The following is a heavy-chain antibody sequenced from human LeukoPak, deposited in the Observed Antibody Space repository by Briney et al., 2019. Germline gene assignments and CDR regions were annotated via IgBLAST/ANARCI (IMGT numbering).Heavy chain of an antibody. CDR2: IWYDGRNK. CDR1: GFTFSSYG. J-gene: IGHJ3*02. CDR3: ARVNRGDALDI. Sequence: KPGRSLRLSCAASGFTFSSYGMHWVRQAPGKGLEWVAVIWYDGRNKFYADSLKGRFTISRDNSKNTLYLQMNSLRAEDTAVYYCARVNRGDALDIWGQGTLVTVSS. D-gene: IGHD3-16*02. V-gene: IGHV3-33*01.